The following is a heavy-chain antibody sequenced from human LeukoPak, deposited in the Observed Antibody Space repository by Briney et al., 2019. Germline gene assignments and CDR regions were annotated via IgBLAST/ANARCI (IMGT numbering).Heavy chain of an antibody. V-gene: IGHV3-48*03. D-gene: IGHD3-10*01. Sequence: GGSLRLSCAASGFTFSSYAMTWVRQAPGKGLEWISYISSSGTTIYYADSVKGRFTIFRDNAKNSLYLQMNSLRAEDTAVYYCARVRGVISHDAFDIWGQGTVVTVSS. CDR3: ARVRGVISHDAFDI. J-gene: IGHJ3*02. CDR2: ISSSGTTI. CDR1: GFTFSSYA.